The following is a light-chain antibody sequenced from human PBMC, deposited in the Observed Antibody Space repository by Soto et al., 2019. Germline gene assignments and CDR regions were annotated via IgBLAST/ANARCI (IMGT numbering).Light chain of an antibody. CDR2: GNN. V-gene: IGLV1-40*01. J-gene: IGLJ1*01. CDR3: QAYESSRMTGYV. Sequence: QSVLTQPPSVSGAPGQRVNIYCTGSSSNIGADDDVHWYQQRPGTAPRLVIYGNNNRPSGVADRFSGSKSGTSAYLAITGLQAEDESDYYCQAYESSRMTGYVFGTGTKLTVL. CDR1: SSNIGADDD.